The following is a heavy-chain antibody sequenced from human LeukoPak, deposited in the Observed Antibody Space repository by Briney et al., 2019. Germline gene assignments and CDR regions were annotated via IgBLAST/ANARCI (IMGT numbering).Heavy chain of an antibody. CDR3: ARDPGSYYDSSGYYYYYYYMDV. Sequence: GASVKVSCKASGYTFTSYGISRVRQAPGQGLEWMAWISAYNGNTNYAQKLQGRVTMTTDTSTSTAYMELRSLRSDDTAVYYCARDPGSYYDSSGYYYYYYYMDVWGKGTTVTVSS. CDR2: ISAYNGNT. J-gene: IGHJ6*03. V-gene: IGHV1-18*01. CDR1: GYTFTSYG. D-gene: IGHD3-22*01.